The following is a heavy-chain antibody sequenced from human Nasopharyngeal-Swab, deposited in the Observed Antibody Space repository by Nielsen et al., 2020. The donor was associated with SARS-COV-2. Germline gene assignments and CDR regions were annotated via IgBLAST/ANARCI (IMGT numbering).Heavy chain of an antibody. CDR3: ARALIAVAEVGYFDY. D-gene: IGHD6-19*01. V-gene: IGHV3-33*01. CDR2: IWYDGSNK. CDR1: GFTFSSYG. J-gene: IGHJ4*02. Sequence: GGSLRLSCAASGFTFSSYGMHWVRQAPGKGLEWVAVIWYDGSNKYYADSVKGRFTISRDNSKNTLYLQMNSLRAEDTAVYYCARALIAVAEVGYFDYWGQGTLVTVSS.